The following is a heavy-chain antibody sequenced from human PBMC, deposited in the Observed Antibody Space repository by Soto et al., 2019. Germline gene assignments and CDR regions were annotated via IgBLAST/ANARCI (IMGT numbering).Heavy chain of an antibody. D-gene: IGHD6-19*01. Sequence: PGGSLRLSCAASGFTFSSYAMHWVRQAPGKGLEYVSAISSNGGSTYYANSVKGRFTISRDNSKNTLYLQMNSLRAEDTAVYYCAKENRADSSGYYYPYYGMDVWGQVTTVTVSS. CDR1: GFTFSSYA. CDR3: AKENRADSSGYYYPYYGMDV. CDR2: ISSNGGST. V-gene: IGHV3-64*01. J-gene: IGHJ6*02.